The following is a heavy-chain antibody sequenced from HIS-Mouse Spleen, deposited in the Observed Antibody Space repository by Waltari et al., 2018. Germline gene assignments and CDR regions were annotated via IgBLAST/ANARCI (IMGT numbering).Heavy chain of an antibody. J-gene: IGHJ2*01. V-gene: IGHV4-39*07. D-gene: IGHD6-13*01. Sequence: QLQLQESGPGLVKPSETLSLTCTVSGGSISSSSYYWGWIRQPPGKGLEWIGSIYYSGGTNYHPTLKGGVTMSVDTSKNQFAPTLGSVTAADAAVYYCARESPYSSSWYDWYFDLWGRGTLVTVSS. CDR2: IYYSGGT. CDR3: ARESPYSSSWYDWYFDL. CDR1: GGSISSSSYY.